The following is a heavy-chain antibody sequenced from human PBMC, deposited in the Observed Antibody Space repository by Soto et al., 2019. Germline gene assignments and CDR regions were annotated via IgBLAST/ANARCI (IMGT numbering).Heavy chain of an antibody. Sequence: QVQLVQSGAEVKKPGASVKVSCKASGYTFTSYGISWVRQAPGQGLEWMGGISAYNGNTNYAQKLQGRVTMTTDTSTSTAYMELRSLRSDDTAVYYCARHSVVVPAAIRERYYYYYGMDVWGQGTTVTVSS. CDR1: GYTFTSYG. D-gene: IGHD2-2*01. V-gene: IGHV1-18*01. CDR3: ARHSVVVPAAIRERYYYYYGMDV. CDR2: ISAYNGNT. J-gene: IGHJ6*02.